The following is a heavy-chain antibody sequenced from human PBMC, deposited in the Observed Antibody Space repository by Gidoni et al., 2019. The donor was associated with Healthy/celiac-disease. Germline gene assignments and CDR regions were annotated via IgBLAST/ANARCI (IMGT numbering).Heavy chain of an antibody. CDR2: IYTSGST. CDR1: GGSISSGSYY. CDR3: ARGSDIAAAQV. J-gene: IGHJ6*04. V-gene: IGHV4-61*02. Sequence: QVQLQESGPGLVKPSQTLSLTCPVSGGSISSGSYYWSWIRQPAGKGLEWIGRIYTSGSTNYNPSLKSRVTISVDTSKNQFSLKLSSVTAADTAVYYCARGSDIAAAQVWGKGTTVTVSS. D-gene: IGHD6-13*01.